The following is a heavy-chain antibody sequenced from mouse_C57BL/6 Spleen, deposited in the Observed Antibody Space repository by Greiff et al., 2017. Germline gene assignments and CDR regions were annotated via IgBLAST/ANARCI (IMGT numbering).Heavy chain of an antibody. D-gene: IGHD2-4*01. V-gene: IGHV1-69*01. J-gene: IGHJ1*03. CDR2: ISPGDSYT. Sequence: VQLQQPGAGLVKPGASVKLSCEASGYTFTSYCMPWVRQRPGKSLEWIGNISPGDSYTYYHDNVKGKSTLTGDNAYSTAYMQLSSLKSEDSAVYYCARDDDYEWYFGVWGTGTTVTVSA. CDR3: ARDDDYEWYFGV. CDR1: GYTFTSYC.